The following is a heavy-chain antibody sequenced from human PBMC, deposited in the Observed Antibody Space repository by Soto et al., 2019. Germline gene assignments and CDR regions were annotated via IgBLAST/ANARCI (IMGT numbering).Heavy chain of an antibody. Sequence: SETLSLTCTVSGGSISSSSYYWGWIRQPPGKGLEWIGSIYYSGSTYYNPSLKSRVTISVGTSKNQFSLKLSSVTAADTAVYYCARGQGRTLYSTVYYYYGMDVWGQGTTVTVSS. CDR1: GGSISSSSYY. V-gene: IGHV4-39*01. CDR3: ARGQGRTLYSTVYYYYGMDV. CDR2: IYYSGST. J-gene: IGHJ6*02. D-gene: IGHD2-8*01.